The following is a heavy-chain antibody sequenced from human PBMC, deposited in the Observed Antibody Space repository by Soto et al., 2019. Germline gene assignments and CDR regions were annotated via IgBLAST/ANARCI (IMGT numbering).Heavy chain of an antibody. Sequence: PSETLSLTCTVSGDSLSRGNYYWGWVRQPPGKGLEWIGGSSFTGNTFFNPSLKSRVNIFVDTSKNQFSLKLNSVTAADTAVYYCARPDSSSWAAYFDSWGQGILVTVSS. J-gene: IGHJ4*02. CDR1: GDSLSRGNYY. D-gene: IGHD6-13*01. CDR3: ARPDSSSWAAYFDS. V-gene: IGHV4-39*01. CDR2: SSFTGNT.